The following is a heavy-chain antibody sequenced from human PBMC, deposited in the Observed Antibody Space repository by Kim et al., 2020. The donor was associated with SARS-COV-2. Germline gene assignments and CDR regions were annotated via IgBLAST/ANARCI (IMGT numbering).Heavy chain of an antibody. CDR2: IDTDGSIT. CDR1: GFAFSPYW. J-gene: IGHJ4*02. V-gene: IGHV3-74*01. D-gene: IGHD3-16*01. CDR3: IRDNIQPGDL. Sequence: GGSLRLSCAASGFAFSPYWMHWVHQVPGQGLMWVSQIDTDGSITTYAEAVLGRFSISRDNAKNTLYLQMNSLRVEDTAIYYCIRDNIQPGDLWGQGVMVT.